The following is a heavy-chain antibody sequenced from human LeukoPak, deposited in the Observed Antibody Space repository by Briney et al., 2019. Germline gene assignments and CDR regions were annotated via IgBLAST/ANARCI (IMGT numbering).Heavy chain of an antibody. D-gene: IGHD4-23*01. CDR3: AKGGAHGGDFDY. Sequence: PGGSLRLSCAASGFTFSSYGMSWVRQAPGKGLEWVSAISGSGGSTYYADSVKGRFTISRDNSKNTLYLQMNSLRAEDTAVYYCAKGGAHGGDFDYWGQGTLVTVSS. CDR1: GFTFSSYG. CDR2: ISGSGGST. V-gene: IGHV3-23*01. J-gene: IGHJ4*02.